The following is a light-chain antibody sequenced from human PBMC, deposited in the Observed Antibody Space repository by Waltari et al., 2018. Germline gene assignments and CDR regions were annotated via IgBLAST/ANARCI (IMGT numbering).Light chain of an antibody. V-gene: IGKV1-9*01. CDR1: QGINNF. J-gene: IGKJ1*01. Sequence: IQFTQSPSSLSASVGDRVAITCRASQGINNFLPWYQQKTGKAPKLLIYAASTSLGGVPARFNRSGSGTDFTLTISGLHTEDFATLYCQRLHRYPMTFSLGMKVEIK. CDR2: AAS. CDR3: QRLHRYPMT.